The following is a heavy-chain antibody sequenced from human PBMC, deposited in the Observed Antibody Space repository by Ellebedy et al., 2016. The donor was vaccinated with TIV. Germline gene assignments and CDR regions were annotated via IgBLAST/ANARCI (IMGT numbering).Heavy chain of an antibody. CDR1: GYIFTSYG. CDR3: ARDLGVTARGIDY. CDR2: ISGYSGDT. V-gene: IGHV1-18*04. J-gene: IGHJ4*02. Sequence: ASVKVSXKASGYIFTSYGINWVRQAPGQGLEWMGWISGYSGDTDYAQKLQGRVTMTTDTSTSTAYMEVRSLRSDDTAVYYCARDLGVTARGIDYWGQGTLVTVSS. D-gene: IGHD1-26*01.